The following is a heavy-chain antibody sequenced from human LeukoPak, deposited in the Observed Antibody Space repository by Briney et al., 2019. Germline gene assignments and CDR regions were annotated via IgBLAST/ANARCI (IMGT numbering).Heavy chain of an antibody. V-gene: IGHV3-7*01. Sequence: GGSLRLSCAASGFTFSNYWMSWVRQAPGKGLEWVANIKQDGSEKYYVDSVKGRFTISRDNAKNSLYLQMNSLRAEDTAVYYCAKGLWRVGFFDYWGQGTLVTVSS. D-gene: IGHD1-26*01. CDR2: IKQDGSEK. CDR3: AKGLWRVGFFDY. CDR1: GFTFSNYW. J-gene: IGHJ4*02.